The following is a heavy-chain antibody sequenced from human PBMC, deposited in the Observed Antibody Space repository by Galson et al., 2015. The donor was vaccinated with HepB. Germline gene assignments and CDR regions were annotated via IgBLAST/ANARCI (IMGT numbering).Heavy chain of an antibody. CDR1: GFTFSNAW. D-gene: IGHD3-22*01. CDR2: IKSKTDGGTT. CDR3: SDSSGYYHDYFDY. V-gene: IGHV3-15*01. Sequence: SLRLSCAASGFTFSNAWMSWVRQAPGKGLEWVGRIKSKTDGGTTDYAAPVKGRFTISRDDSKNTLYLQMNSLKTEDTAVYYCSDSSGYYHDYFDYWGQGTLVTVSS. J-gene: IGHJ4*02.